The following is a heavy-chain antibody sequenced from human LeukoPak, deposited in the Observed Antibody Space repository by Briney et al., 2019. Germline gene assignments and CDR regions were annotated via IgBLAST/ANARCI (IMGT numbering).Heavy chain of an antibody. CDR1: GFTFSSYE. CDR2: ISSSGSTI. D-gene: IGHD3-10*01. J-gene: IGHJ4*02. CDR3: ARARGIDLESRGLDY. V-gene: IGHV3-48*03. Sequence: GGPLRLSCAASGFTFSSYEMNWVRQAPGKGLEWVSYISSSGSTIYYADSVKGRFTISRDNAKNSLYLQMNSLRAEDTAVYYCARARGIDLESRGLDYWGQGTLVTVSS.